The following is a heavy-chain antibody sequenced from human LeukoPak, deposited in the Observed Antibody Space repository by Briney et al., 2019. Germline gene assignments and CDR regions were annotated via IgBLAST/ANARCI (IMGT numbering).Heavy chain of an antibody. D-gene: IGHD2-8*02. CDR1: GYTFTSYG. J-gene: IGHJ4*02. V-gene: IGHV1-18*01. CDR2: ISAYNGNT. CDR3: ARDRVGYSRQVTMFDY. Sequence: ASVKVSCKASGYTFTSYGISWVRQAPGQGLEWMGWISAYNGNTNYAQKLQGRVTMTTDTSTSTAYMELRSLRSDDTAVYYCARDRVGYSRQVTMFDYWGQGTLVTVSS.